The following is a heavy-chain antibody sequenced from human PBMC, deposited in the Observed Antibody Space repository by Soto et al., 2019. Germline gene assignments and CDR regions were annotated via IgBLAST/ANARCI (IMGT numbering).Heavy chain of an antibody. CDR1: GGLFSSYA. J-gene: IGHJ4*02. D-gene: IGHD1-26*01. CDR2: IIPVFGTT. V-gene: IGHV1-69*01. Sequence: QVQLVQSGAEVKKPGSSMKISCKASGGLFSSYAISRVRQAPGQGFEWMGGIIPVFGTTNYAQKFQDRVTITADESTNTAYMDLSSLRSEDTAIYYCAMGGSPYVWFNEFWGQGTLVTVSS. CDR3: AMGGSPYVWFNEF.